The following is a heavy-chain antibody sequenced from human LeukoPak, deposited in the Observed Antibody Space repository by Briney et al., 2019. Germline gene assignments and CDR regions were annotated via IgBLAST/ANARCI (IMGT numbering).Heavy chain of an antibody. J-gene: IGHJ5*02. CDR1: GYTFTGYY. V-gene: IGHV1-2*04. Sequence: GASVKVSCKASGYTFTGYYLHWVRQAPGQGLEWMGWINPNSGGTNYAQKFQGWVTVARDTSISTVYMELRSLRSDDTAVYYCARVGSSWYGWFDPWGQGTLVTVSS. CDR3: ARVGSSWYGWFDP. CDR2: INPNSGGT. D-gene: IGHD6-13*01.